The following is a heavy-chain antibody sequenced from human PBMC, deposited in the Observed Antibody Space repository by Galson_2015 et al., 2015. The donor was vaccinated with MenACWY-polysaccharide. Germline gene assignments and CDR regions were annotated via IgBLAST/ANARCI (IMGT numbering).Heavy chain of an antibody. V-gene: IGHV1-46*01. Sequence: SVKVSCKASGYTFTSYYMHWVRQAPGQGLEWMGIINPCGGSTSYAQKFQGRVTMTRDTSTSTAYMELSSLRSEDTAVYYCARGNSSSSYYYYYMDVWGKRTTVTVSS. J-gene: IGHJ6*03. CDR2: INPCGGST. CDR1: GYTFTSYY. D-gene: IGHD6-6*01. CDR3: ARGNSSSSYYYYYMDV.